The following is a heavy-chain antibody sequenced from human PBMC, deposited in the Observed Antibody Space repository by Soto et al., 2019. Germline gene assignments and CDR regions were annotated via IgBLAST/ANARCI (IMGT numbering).Heavy chain of an antibody. V-gene: IGHV4-59*01. CDR3: ASDRSSGWDQGYGMDV. Sequence: SETLSLTCTVSGGSISTYYWSWIRQPPGKGLEWIGYIYYSGSTSCNPSLKSRVTISVDTSKNQFSLKLRSVTAADTTVYYCASDRSSGWDQGYGMDVWGQGTTVTVSS. D-gene: IGHD6-19*01. J-gene: IGHJ6*02. CDR2: IYYSGST. CDR1: GGSISTYY.